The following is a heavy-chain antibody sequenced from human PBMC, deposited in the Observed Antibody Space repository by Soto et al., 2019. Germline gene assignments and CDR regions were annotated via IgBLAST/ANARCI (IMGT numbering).Heavy chain of an antibody. V-gene: IGHV1-69*01. Sequence: QVHLVQSGAEVKKTGSSVKVSCKASGGTFSSYAISWVRQAPGQGLEWMGGIIPIFGTANYAQKFQGRVTITEDESTSTGYMELRSLRYEDTALYYWARGPNPAGQQLVLVSLDYWGQGTLVTVSS. D-gene: IGHD6-13*01. CDR1: GGTFSSYA. CDR3: ARGPNPAGQQLVLVSLDY. J-gene: IGHJ4*02. CDR2: IIPIFGTA.